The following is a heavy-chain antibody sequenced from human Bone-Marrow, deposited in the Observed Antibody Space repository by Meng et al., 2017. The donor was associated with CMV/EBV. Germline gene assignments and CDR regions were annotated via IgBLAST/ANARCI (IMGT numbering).Heavy chain of an antibody. CDR1: GFTFSSYG. Sequence: GESLKISCAASGFTFSSYGMHWVRQAPGKGLEWVAFIRYDGSNEYYADSVKGRFTISRDNSKNTLYLQMNTLRSEDTAVYYCAKKKGEASELLIDYWGQGTLVTVSS. J-gene: IGHJ4*02. V-gene: IGHV3-30*02. CDR2: IRYDGSNE. CDR3: AKKKGEASELLIDY. D-gene: IGHD2-15*01.